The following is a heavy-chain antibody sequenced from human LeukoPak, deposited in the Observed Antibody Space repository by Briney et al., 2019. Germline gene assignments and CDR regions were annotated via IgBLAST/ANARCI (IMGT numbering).Heavy chain of an antibody. J-gene: IGHJ4*02. V-gene: IGHV3-30*02. CDR2: IRYDGNNK. CDR3: AKGLASDGWLGHDH. D-gene: IGHD5-24*01. Sequence: GGSLRLSCAASGFTFSSYGMHWVRQAPGKGLEWVAFIRYDGNNKYYADSVKGRFTISRDNFKNTLYVQMNSLRAEDTAIYYCAKGLASDGWLGHDHWGQGTLVTVSS. CDR1: GFTFSSYG.